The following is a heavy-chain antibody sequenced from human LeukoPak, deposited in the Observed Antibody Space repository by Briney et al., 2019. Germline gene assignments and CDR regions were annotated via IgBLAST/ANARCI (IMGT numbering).Heavy chain of an antibody. V-gene: IGHV3-23*01. CDR2: ISGSGGST. D-gene: IGHD3-22*01. Sequence: GGSLRLSCAASGFTFSSYAMSWVRQAPGKGLEWVSAISGSGGSTYYADSVKGRFTISRDNAKNTLYLQMNSLRAENTAVYYCASVSYYYDSSGYDFDYWGQGTLVTVSS. CDR1: GFTFSSYA. CDR3: ASVSYYYDSSGYDFDY. J-gene: IGHJ4*02.